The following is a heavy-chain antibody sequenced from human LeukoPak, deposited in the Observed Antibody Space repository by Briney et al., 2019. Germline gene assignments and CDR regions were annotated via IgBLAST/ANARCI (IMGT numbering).Heavy chain of an antibody. D-gene: IGHD2-2*02. CDR2: IYYSGST. Sequence: PSETLSLTCTVSGGSISSYYWSWIRQPPGKGLEWIGYIYYSGSTNYNPSLKSRVTISVDTSKNQFSLKLSSVTAADTAVYYCARAGGPGHCSSTSCYTRYYYYYYMDVWGKGTTVTVSS. V-gene: IGHV4-59*12. CDR1: GGSISSYY. J-gene: IGHJ6*03. CDR3: ARAGGPGHCSSTSCYTRYYYYYYMDV.